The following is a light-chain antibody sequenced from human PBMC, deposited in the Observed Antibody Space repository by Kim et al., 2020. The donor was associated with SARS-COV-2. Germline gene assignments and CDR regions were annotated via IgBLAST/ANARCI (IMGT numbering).Light chain of an antibody. CDR3: QYYKSLTWT. Sequence: DIQLTQSPSTLSASVGDTVTITCRASQSVSSWLAWYRQEPGKAPKLLIYKASNLESGVPSRFSGSGSGTEFTLTITSLHPDDFATYYCQYYKSLTWTFGQGTKVDIK. V-gene: IGKV1-5*03. CDR2: KAS. CDR1: QSVSSW. J-gene: IGKJ1*01.